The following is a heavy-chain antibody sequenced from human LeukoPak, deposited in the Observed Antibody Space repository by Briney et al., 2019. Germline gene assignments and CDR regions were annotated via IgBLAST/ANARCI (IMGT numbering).Heavy chain of an antibody. CDR2: IHTSGST. D-gene: IGHD5-18*01. CDR3: ASQDTEYYYYFYMDV. Sequence: PSETLSLTCTVSDGSISSGSYYWSWIRQPAGKGLEWSGRIHTSGSTNYNPSLKSRVTISVDTSKNQFSLKLSSVTAADTAVYYCASQDTEYYYYFYMDVWGKGTTVTVSS. V-gene: IGHV4-61*02. CDR1: DGSISSGSYY. J-gene: IGHJ6*03.